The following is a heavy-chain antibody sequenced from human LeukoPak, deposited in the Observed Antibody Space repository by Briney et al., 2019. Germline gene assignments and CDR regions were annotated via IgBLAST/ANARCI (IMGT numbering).Heavy chain of an antibody. CDR1: GFTFSSYA. CDR3: AKVYDYGDYGLVDYFDY. Sequence: PGGSLRLSCAASGFTFSSYAMSWVRQAPGKGLEWVSAISGSGGSTYYADSVKGRFTISRDNSKNTLYLQMNSLRAEDTAVYYCAKVYDYGDYGLVDYFDYWGQGTLVTVSS. J-gene: IGHJ4*02. V-gene: IGHV3-23*01. CDR2: ISGSGGST. D-gene: IGHD4-17*01.